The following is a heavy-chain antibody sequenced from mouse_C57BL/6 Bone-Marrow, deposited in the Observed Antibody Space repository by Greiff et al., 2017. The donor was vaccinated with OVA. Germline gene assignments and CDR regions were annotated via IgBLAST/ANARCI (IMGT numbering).Heavy chain of an antibody. D-gene: IGHD3-2*02. CDR2: INYDGSST. CDR1: GFTFSDYY. V-gene: IGHV5-16*01. CDR3: ARVDSSGLFDY. J-gene: IGHJ2*01. Sequence: DVHLVESEGGLVQPGSSMKLSCTASGFTFSDYYMAWVRQVPEKGLEWVANINYDGSSTYYLDSLKSRFIISRDNAKNILYLQMSSLKSEDTATYYCARVDSSGLFDYWGQGTTLTVSS.